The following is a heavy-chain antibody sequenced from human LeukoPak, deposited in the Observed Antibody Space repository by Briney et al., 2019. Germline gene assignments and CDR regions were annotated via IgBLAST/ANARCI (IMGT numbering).Heavy chain of an antibody. D-gene: IGHD3-9*01. CDR3: AREDNYDILTGYLD. Sequence: PSETLSLTCTVSVGSISSGDYYWSWIRQPPGKGLEWLGYIYYSGSTYYNPSLKSRVTISVDTSKNQFSLKLSSVTAADTAVYYCAREDNYDILTGYLDWGQGTLVTVSS. CDR1: VGSISSGDYY. J-gene: IGHJ4*02. V-gene: IGHV4-30-4*01. CDR2: IYYSGST.